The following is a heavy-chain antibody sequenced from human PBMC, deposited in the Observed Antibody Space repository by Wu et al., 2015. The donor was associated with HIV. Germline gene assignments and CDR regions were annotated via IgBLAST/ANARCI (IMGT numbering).Heavy chain of an antibody. V-gene: IGHV1-18*01. CDR1: GYTFATYG. Sequence: QVQLVQSGAEVKSPGASLKVSCKASGYTFATYGITWVRQAPGQGLEWMGWISVYNGNTEYAQKFQGRVTMTTDTSTSTAYMELRGLRSDDTAVYYCARERHVVVVVPAALHLPGYYIDVWGKGTTVTVSS. D-gene: IGHD2-2*02. CDR3: ARERHVVVVVPAALHLPGYYIDV. J-gene: IGHJ6*03. CDR2: ISVYNGNT.